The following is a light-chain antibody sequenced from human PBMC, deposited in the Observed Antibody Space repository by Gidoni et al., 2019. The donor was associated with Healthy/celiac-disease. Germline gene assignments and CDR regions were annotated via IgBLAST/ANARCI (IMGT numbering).Light chain of an antibody. CDR1: QCVSSN. CDR3: QQYNNWPPLT. J-gene: IGKJ4*01. CDR2: GAS. Sequence: IVMPHSPATLSVSPGERATLSCRSSQCVSSNLAWYQQNPGQAPRRLIYGASTRATGIPARFSGSGSGTEFTLTISSLQSEDFAVYYCQQYNNWPPLTFGGGTKVEIK. V-gene: IGKV3-15*01.